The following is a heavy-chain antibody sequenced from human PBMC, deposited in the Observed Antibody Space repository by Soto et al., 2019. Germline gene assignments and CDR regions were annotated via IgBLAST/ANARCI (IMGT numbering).Heavy chain of an antibody. CDR1: ARILTSFW. D-gene: IGHD2-8*01. CDR2: IYPDDSDT. V-gene: IGHV5-51*01. CDR3: VRLANGHWFDP. Sequence: XSVKSSYELCARILTSFWLSWLRQVPGKGLEWVGNIYPDDSDTRYSPSFQGQVTISADKSTNTAYLQWSSLKASDTAIYYCVRLANGHWFDPCGQGTPVTVSS. J-gene: IGHJ5*02.